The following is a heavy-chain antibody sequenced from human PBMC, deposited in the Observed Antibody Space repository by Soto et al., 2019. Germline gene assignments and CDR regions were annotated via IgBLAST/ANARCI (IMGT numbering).Heavy chain of an antibody. Sequence: EVQLVESGGGLVKPGGSLRLSCAASGFTFSSYSMNWVRQAPGKGLEWVSSISSSSSYIYYADSVKGRFTISRDNAKNSLYLQMNSLRAEDTAVYYCARDKEGYSYGFSHYYYYGMDVWGQGTTVTVSS. J-gene: IGHJ6*02. CDR3: ARDKEGYSYGFSHYYYYGMDV. CDR2: ISSSSSYI. D-gene: IGHD5-18*01. CDR1: GFTFSSYS. V-gene: IGHV3-21*01.